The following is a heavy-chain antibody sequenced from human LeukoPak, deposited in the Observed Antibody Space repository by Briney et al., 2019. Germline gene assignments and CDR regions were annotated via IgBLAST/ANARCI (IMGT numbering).Heavy chain of an antibody. J-gene: IGHJ4*02. D-gene: IGHD1-26*01. CDR3: ATTTIRLGY. CDR1: GGSISSSNW. CDR2: MYYRGST. Sequence: KSSETLSLTCAVSGGSISSSNWWSWVRQPPGKGLEWIGSMYYRGSTYHNPSLKSRVTISVDTSKNQFSLKLSSVTAADTAVYYCATTTIRLGYWGQGTLVTVSS. V-gene: IGHV4-4*02.